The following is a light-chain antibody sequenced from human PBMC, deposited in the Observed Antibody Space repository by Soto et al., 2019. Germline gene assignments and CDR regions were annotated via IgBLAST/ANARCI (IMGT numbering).Light chain of an antibody. CDR3: QQRSNWPWT. CDR1: QSVSSY. V-gene: IGKV3-11*01. J-gene: IGKJ1*01. CDR2: DAS. Sequence: VFTQSASTLSLYPGERATLSCRASQSVSSYLAWYQQKPGQAPRLLIYDASNRATGIPARFSGSGSGTDFTLTISSLEPEDFAVYYCQQRSNWPWTFGQGTKVDIK.